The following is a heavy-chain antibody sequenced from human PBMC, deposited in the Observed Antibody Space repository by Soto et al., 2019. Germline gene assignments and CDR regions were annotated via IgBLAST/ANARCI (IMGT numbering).Heavy chain of an antibody. J-gene: IGHJ4*02. CDR3: ARAGGFVDY. D-gene: IGHD1-26*01. CDR2: ISSSSSTI. CDR1: GFTFSSYR. Sequence: VGSLRLSCAASGFTFSSYRMNWVRQAPGKGLEWVSYISSSSSTIYYADSVKGRFTISRDNAKNTLYLQMNSLRAEDTAVYYCARAGGFVDYWGQGTLVTVSS. V-gene: IGHV3-48*04.